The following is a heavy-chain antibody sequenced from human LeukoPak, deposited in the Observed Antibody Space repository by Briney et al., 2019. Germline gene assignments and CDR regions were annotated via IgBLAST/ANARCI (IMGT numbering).Heavy chain of an antibody. D-gene: IGHD3-10*01. CDR2: IKSKTDGGTT. CDR3: TTGPLRFGVAPGMDV. CDR1: GFTFSNAW. Sequence: GGSLRLSCAASGFTFSNAWMSWVRQAPGKGLEWVGRIKSKTDGGTTDYAAPVKGRFTISRDDSKNTLYLQMNSLKTEDTAVYYCTTGPLRFGVAPGMDVWGKGTTVTVSS. J-gene: IGHJ6*04. V-gene: IGHV3-15*01.